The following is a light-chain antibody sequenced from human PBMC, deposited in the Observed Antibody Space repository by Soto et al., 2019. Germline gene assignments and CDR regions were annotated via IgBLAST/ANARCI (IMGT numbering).Light chain of an antibody. CDR1: SSDVGGYNY. Sequence: QSALTQPASVSGSLGQSITISCTGTSSDVGGYNYVSWYQQHPGKAPKLIIYDVSNRPSGVSNRFSGSKSGNTASLTISGLQAEDEADYYCSSYTSSSTLDVVFGGGTKLTVL. CDR3: SSYTSSSTLDVV. V-gene: IGLV2-14*01. CDR2: DVS. J-gene: IGLJ2*01.